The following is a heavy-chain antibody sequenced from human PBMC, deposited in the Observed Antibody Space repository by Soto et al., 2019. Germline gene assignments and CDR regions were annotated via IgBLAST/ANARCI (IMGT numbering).Heavy chain of an antibody. CDR2: IYWDDDK. Sequence: QITLRESGPTRVRPTQPLTLTCNFAGFSLSSSGVGVGWIRQSPGKAPEWLVVIYWDDDKRYNPSLKGRHIYNKHTSKNQVVITITNVDPVHTGTYYSAQRALYSESCWDGGYFDSWGQRIQVPVAP. J-gene: IGHJ4*02. CDR3: AQRALYSESCWDGGYFDS. D-gene: IGHD5-12*01. CDR1: GFSLSSSGVG. V-gene: IGHV2-5*02.